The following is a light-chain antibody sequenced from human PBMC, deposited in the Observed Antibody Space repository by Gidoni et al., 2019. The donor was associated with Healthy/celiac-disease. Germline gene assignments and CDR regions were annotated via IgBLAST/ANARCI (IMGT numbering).Light chain of an antibody. CDR1: QGISNS. CDR2: AAS. Sequence: DIQMTPSPSSLSASVGDRVTITCRASQGISNSLAWYQQKPGKSPKLLLYAASRLESGVPSRFSGSGSGTDYTLTISSLQPEDFATYYCQQYYSTPWTFGQGTKVEIK. V-gene: IGKV1-NL1*01. CDR3: QQYYSTPWT. J-gene: IGKJ1*01.